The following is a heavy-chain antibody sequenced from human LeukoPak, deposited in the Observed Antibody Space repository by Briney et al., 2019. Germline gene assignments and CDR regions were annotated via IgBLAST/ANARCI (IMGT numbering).Heavy chain of an antibody. J-gene: IGHJ5*02. D-gene: IGHD1-1*01. CDR1: GFTFSDYY. CDR2: ISYSGRAM. Sequence: NAGGSLRLSCAASGFTFSDYYIHWVRQAPGKGLEWVSYISYSGRAMSYADFVEGRFIISRDNANNSVYLDMNSLRADDTAFYYCAREDSGTSSFWLDPWGQGTLVTVSS. V-gene: IGHV3-11*01. CDR3: AREDSGTSSFWLDP.